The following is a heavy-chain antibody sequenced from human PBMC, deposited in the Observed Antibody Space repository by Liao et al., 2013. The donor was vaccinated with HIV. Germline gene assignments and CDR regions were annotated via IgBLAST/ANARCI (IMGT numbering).Heavy chain of an antibody. CDR3: ARGGGGKGFDS. CDR2: VSASGGT. V-gene: IGHV4-4*07. J-gene: IGHJ4*02. Sequence: QVQLQESGPTLVKPSETLSLTCSVSGGSISSYYWNWIRQPAGKGLEWIGRVSASGGTNYNPSLKSRVTMSVDTSRNQFSLNLNSVTAADTAVYYCARGGGGKGFDSWGQGILVTVSS. CDR1: GGSISSYY. D-gene: IGHD4-23*01.